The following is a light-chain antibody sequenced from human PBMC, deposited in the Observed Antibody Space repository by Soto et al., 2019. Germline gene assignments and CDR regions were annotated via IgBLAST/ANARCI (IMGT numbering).Light chain of an antibody. Sequence: DIQMTHSPCSLSASVGNRVTITCRLSQYIYNYLSWYQQKPGKAPKLLIYDASSLQSGVPPRFSGSGSGTEFTLTISSLQSEDSAVYYCQQYDYWPPWTFGQGTKVDIK. CDR1: QYIYNY. CDR3: QQYDYWPPWT. J-gene: IGKJ1*01. CDR2: DAS. V-gene: IGKV1-17*01.